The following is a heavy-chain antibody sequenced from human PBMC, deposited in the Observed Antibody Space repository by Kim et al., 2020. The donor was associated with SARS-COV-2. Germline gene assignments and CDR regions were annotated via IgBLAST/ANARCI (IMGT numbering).Heavy chain of an antibody. D-gene: IGHD6-19*01. Sequence: KGRLTISRDNAKNSLYLQMNSLRAEDTALYYCASMETFGIAVAGAFDYWGQGTLVTVSS. CDR3: ASMETFGIAVAGAFDY. V-gene: IGHV3-9*01. J-gene: IGHJ4*02.